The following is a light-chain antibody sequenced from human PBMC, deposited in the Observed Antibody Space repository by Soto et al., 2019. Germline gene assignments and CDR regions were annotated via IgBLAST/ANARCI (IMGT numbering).Light chain of an antibody. Sequence: DIQMTQSPSTLSASLGDRVTXXXXXSQSISSWLAWYQQNPGKAPKLLMFDASSLDSGVPSRFSGSGSGTEFTLTISSLQPDDFATYYCQQYNAYPWTFGQGTKVDTK. CDR2: DAS. J-gene: IGKJ1*01. V-gene: IGKV1-5*01. CDR3: QQYNAYPWT. CDR1: QSISSW.